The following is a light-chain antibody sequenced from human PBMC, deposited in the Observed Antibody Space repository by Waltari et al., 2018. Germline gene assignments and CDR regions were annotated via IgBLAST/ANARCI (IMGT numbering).Light chain of an antibody. V-gene: IGLV7-43*01. CDR2: SIS. Sequence: QTVVTQEPSLTVSPGGTVTLTWTSSTGAVPSGYYPNWFQQKPGQPPRPLIYSISKKHSWTPARFSGSLLGGKAALTLSGAQPEDEAEYYCLLYYGDAQLGVFGGGTKLTVL. CDR3: LLYYGDAQLGV. J-gene: IGLJ3*02. CDR1: TGAVPSGYY.